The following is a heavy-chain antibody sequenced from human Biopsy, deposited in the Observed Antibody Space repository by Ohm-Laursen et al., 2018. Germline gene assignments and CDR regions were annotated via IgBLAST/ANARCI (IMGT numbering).Heavy chain of an antibody. CDR1: GGSTSSDY. J-gene: IGHJ3*01. CDR3: ARLYRLDDYWNDDPPDAFDV. D-gene: IGHD3-3*01. CDR2: ISNRGST. Sequence: SDTLSLTCTVSGGSTSSDYWSWIRQSPGKGLEWIGYISNRGSTNYNPSLRGRVTISVDTSKNQFSLKLSSVTAADTAVFFCARLYRLDDYWNDDPPDAFDVWGQGTRVTVSS. V-gene: IGHV4-59*07.